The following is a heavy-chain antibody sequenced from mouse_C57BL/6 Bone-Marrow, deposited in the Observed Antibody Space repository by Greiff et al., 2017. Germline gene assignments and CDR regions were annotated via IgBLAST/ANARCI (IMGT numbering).Heavy chain of an antibody. Sequence: VKLVESGPGLVQPSQSLSITCTVSGFSLTSYGVHWVRQSPGKGLEWLGVIWRGGSTDYNAAFMSRLSITKDNSKSQVFFKMNSLQADDTAIYYCAKPYGSSYPHWYFDVWGTGTTVTVSS. CDR3: AKPYGSSYPHWYFDV. V-gene: IGHV2-5*01. CDR2: IWRGGST. CDR1: GFSLTSYG. J-gene: IGHJ1*03. D-gene: IGHD1-1*01.